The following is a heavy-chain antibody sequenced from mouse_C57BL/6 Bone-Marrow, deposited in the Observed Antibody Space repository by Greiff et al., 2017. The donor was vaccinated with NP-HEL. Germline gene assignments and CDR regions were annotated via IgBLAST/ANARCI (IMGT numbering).Heavy chain of an antibody. D-gene: IGHD2-3*01. J-gene: IGHJ2*01. CDR3: ARSDGYYYFDY. Sequence: QVQLQQPGAELVRPGTSVKLSCKASGYTFTSYWMHWVKQRPGQGLEWIGVIDPSDSYTNYNQKFKGKATLTVDTSSSTAYMQLSSLTSEDSAVYYCARSDGYYYFDYWGQVTTLTVSS. V-gene: IGHV1-59*01. CDR2: IDPSDSYT. CDR1: GYTFTSYW.